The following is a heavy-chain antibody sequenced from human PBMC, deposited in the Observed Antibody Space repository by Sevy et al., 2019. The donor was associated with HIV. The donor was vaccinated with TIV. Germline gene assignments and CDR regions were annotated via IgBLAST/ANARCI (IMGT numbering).Heavy chain of an antibody. CDR1: GFTFSSYE. J-gene: IGHJ5*02. CDR2: ISTSGKST. D-gene: IGHD3-22*01. V-gene: IGHV3-48*03. CDR3: LRSGGAYDAGFDP. Sequence: GESLKSSCVASGFTFSSYEMNWVRQAPGKGLEWVSKISTSGKSTFYADSVEGRVTISRDNAKNSVFLKTNSLRAEDTAVYYCLRSGGAYDAGFDPWGQGTLVTVSS.